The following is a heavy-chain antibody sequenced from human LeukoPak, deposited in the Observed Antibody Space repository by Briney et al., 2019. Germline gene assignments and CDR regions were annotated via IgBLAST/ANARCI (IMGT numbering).Heavy chain of an antibody. Sequence: SETLSLTCAVYGGCFSGYYWSWIRQPPGKGLEWIGEINHSGSTNYNPSLKSRVTISVDTSKNQFSLKLSSVTAADTAVYYCARKEQWLPHDAFDIWGQGTMVTVSS. CDR3: ARKEQWLPHDAFDI. J-gene: IGHJ3*02. V-gene: IGHV4-34*01. CDR1: GGCFSGYY. CDR2: INHSGST. D-gene: IGHD6-19*01.